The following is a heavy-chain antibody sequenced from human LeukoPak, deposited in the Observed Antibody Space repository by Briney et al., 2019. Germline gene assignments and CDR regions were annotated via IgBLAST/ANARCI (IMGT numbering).Heavy chain of an antibody. CDR2: IIPIFDTA. Sequence: SVKVSCKASGGAFSSYAISWVRQAPGQGLEWMGGIIPIFDTANYAQKFQGRVTITADESTSTTYMELSSLRSEDTAVYYCARESYPRITTAADGSDYWGQGTLVTVSS. CDR3: ARESYPRITTAADGSDY. D-gene: IGHD6-13*01. J-gene: IGHJ4*02. CDR1: GGAFSSYA. V-gene: IGHV1-69*13.